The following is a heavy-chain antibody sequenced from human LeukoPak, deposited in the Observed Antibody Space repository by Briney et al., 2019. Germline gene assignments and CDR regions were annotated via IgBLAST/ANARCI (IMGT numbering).Heavy chain of an antibody. CDR2: ISAYNGNT. Sequence: ASVKVSCKASGYTFTSYGISWVRQAPGQGLEWMGWISAYNGNTNYAQKLQGRVTMTTDTSTSTAYMELRSLRSDDTAVYYCAGSHLSGSYVVYWGQGTLVTVSS. V-gene: IGHV1-18*01. CDR3: AGSHLSGSYVVY. D-gene: IGHD1-26*01. CDR1: GYTFTSYG. J-gene: IGHJ4*02.